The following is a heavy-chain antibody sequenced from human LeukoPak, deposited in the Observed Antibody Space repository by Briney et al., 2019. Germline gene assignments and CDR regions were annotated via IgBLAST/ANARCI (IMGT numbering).Heavy chain of an antibody. CDR1: GFIFSSYS. J-gene: IGHJ4*02. CDR3: ARGEYGSGNYHIDY. CDR2: ISSSSSYI. V-gene: IGHV3-21*01. D-gene: IGHD3-10*01. Sequence: GGSLRLSCAASGFIFSSYSMNWVRQAPGKGLEWVSFISSSSSYIYYADSVKGRFTISRDNAKNSLYVQMNSLRAEDTAVYYCARGEYGSGNYHIDYWGQGTLVTVSS.